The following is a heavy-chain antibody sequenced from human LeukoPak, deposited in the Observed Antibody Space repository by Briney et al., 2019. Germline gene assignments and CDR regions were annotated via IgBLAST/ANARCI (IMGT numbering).Heavy chain of an antibody. CDR1: GGTFSSHA. CDR2: IIPIFGTT. Sequence: EASVELSCKASGGTFSSHAISWVRQAPGQGLEWVGGIIPIFGTTNYAQKFQGRVTITTDESTSTGYMELRSLRSDDTAVYYCARGDSGYDYGFDNWGQGTLVTVSS. D-gene: IGHD5-12*01. V-gene: IGHV1-69*05. J-gene: IGHJ4*02. CDR3: ARGDSGYDYGFDN.